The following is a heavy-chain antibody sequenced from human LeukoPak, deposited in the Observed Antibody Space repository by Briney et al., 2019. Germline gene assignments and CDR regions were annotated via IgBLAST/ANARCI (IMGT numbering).Heavy chain of an antibody. Sequence: ASVKVSCKASGYTFTGYYMHWVRQAPGPGLEWMGWINPNSGGTNYAQKFQGRVTMTRDTSISTAYMELSRLRSDDTAVYYCARLRDSDGSGSYSEWDAFDIWGQGTMVTVSS. CDR2: INPNSGGT. CDR1: GYTFTGYY. V-gene: IGHV1-2*02. J-gene: IGHJ3*02. CDR3: ARLRDSDGSGSYSEWDAFDI. D-gene: IGHD3-10*01.